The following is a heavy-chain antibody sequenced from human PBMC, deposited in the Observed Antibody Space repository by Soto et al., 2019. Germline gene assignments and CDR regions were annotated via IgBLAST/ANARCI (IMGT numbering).Heavy chain of an antibody. Sequence: GASVKVSCKASGYTFTSYDINWVRQATGQGLEWMGWMNPNSGNTGYAQKFQGRVTMTRNTSISTAYMELSSLRSEDTAVYYCARAASPSLTTYYYYYYMDVWGKGTTVTVSS. J-gene: IGHJ6*03. CDR1: GYTFTSYD. CDR2: MNPNSGNT. V-gene: IGHV1-8*01. CDR3: ARAASPSLTTYYYYYYMDV. D-gene: IGHD6-25*01.